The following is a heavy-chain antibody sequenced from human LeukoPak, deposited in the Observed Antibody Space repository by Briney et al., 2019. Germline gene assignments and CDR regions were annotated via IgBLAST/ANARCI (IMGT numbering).Heavy chain of an antibody. D-gene: IGHD6-19*01. CDR1: GFTFSSYA. V-gene: IGHV3-23*01. Sequence: GGSLRLSCAASGFTFSSYAMSWVRQAPGKGLEWVSGISGSGGSTYYADSVKGRFTISRDNSKSTLYLQMNSLRAEDTAVYYCAKPVTGSIFDYWGRGTLVTVSS. J-gene: IGHJ4*02. CDR2: ISGSGGST. CDR3: AKPVTGSIFDY.